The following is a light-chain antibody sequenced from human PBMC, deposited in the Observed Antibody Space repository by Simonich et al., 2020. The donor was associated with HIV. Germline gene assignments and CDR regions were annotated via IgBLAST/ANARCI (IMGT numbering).Light chain of an antibody. V-gene: IGLV6-57*03. CDR3: QSYDSSNQV. CDR1: RCSIASNY. CDR2: EDN. J-gene: IGLJ3*02. Sequence: NFMLTQPHSVSESPGTTVTISCTRSRCSIASNYVQWYPQRPGIAPTTVIYEDNQIPSGGPDRFSGAIDSASNAASLTISGLKTDDEADYYCQSYDSSNQVFGGGTKLTVL.